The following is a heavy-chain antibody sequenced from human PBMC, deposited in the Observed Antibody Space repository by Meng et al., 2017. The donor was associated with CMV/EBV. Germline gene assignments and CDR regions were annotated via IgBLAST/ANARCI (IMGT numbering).Heavy chain of an antibody. V-gene: IGHV1-2*02. Sequence: SGYTFTGYYMHWVRQAPGQGLEWMGWINPNSGGTNYAQKFQGRVAMTRDTSISTAYMELSRLRSDDTAVYYCARDPGIAVAGSFDPWGQGTLVTVSS. J-gene: IGHJ5*02. D-gene: IGHD6-19*01. CDR2: INPNSGGT. CDR1: GYTFTGYY. CDR3: ARDPGIAVAGSFDP.